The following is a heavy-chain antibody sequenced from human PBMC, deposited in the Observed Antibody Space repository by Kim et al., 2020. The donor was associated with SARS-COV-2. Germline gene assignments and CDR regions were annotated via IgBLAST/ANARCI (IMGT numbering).Heavy chain of an antibody. J-gene: IGHJ3*02. V-gene: IGHV3-49*03. CDR1: GFTFGDYA. Sequence: GGSLRLSCTASGFTFGDYAMSWFRQAPGKGLEWVGFIRSKAYGGTTEYAASVKGRFTISRDDSKSIAYLQMNSLKTEDTAVYYCTRDEGNGDYPVDVAFDIWGQGTMVTVSS. CDR3: TRDEGNGDYPVDVAFDI. CDR2: IRSKAYGGTT. D-gene: IGHD4-17*01.